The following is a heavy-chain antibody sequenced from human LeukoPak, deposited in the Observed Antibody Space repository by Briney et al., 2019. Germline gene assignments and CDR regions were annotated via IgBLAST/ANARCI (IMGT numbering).Heavy chain of an antibody. CDR3: AKGGKDLSLRGNYYMDV. D-gene: IGHD2-15*01. Sequence: GGSLRLSCAASGFTFDDYGMSWVRQAPGKGLEWVSGINWNGGSTGYADSVKGRFTISRDNSKNTLYLQMNSLRAEDTAVYYCAKGGKDLSLRGNYYMDVWGKGTTVTISS. V-gene: IGHV3-20*04. J-gene: IGHJ6*03. CDR2: INWNGGST. CDR1: GFTFDDYG.